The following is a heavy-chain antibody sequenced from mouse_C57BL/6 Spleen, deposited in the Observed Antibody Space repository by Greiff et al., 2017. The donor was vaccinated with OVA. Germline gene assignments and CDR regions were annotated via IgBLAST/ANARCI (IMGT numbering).Heavy chain of an antibody. D-gene: IGHD1-1*01. CDR1: GYTFTDYY. CDR3: AKALTTTVVAYYYAMDY. CDR2: INPNNGGT. Sequence: EVQLQQSGPELVKPGASVKISCKASGYTFTDYYMNWVKQSHGKSLEWIGDINPNNGGTSYNQKFKGKATLTVDKSSSTAYMEHRSLSSEDSAVYYCAKALTTTVVAYYYAMDYWGQGTSVTVSS. V-gene: IGHV1-26*01. J-gene: IGHJ4*01.